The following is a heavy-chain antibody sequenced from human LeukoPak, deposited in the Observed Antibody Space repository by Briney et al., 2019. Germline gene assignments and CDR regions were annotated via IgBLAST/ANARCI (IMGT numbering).Heavy chain of an antibody. CDR3: ARGSSGSYYKGQ. V-gene: IGHV4-34*01. CDR1: GGSFRGYY. CDR2: INHSGST. J-gene: IGHJ4*02. D-gene: IGHD3-10*01. Sequence: SETLSLTCAVYGGSFRGYYWSWLRQPPGKGLEWIGEINHSGSTNYNPSLKSRVTISVDTSKNQFSLKLSSVTAADTAVYYCARGSSGSYYKGQWGQGTLVTVSS.